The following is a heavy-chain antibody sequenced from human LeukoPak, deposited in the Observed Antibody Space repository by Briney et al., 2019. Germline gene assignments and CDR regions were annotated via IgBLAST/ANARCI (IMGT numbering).Heavy chain of an antibody. J-gene: IGHJ3*02. D-gene: IGHD2-2*01. CDR3: ARGPSSRPDAFDI. V-gene: IGHV4-61*02. Sequence: PSQTLSLTCTVSGGSISSGSYYWSWIRRPAGKGLEWIGRIYTSGSTNYNPSLKSRVTISVDTSKNQFSLKLSSVTAADTAVYYCARGPSSRPDAFDIWGQGTMVTVSS. CDR2: IYTSGST. CDR1: GGSISSGSYY.